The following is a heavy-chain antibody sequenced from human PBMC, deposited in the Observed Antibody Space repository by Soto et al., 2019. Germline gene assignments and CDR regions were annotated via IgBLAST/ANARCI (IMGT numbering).Heavy chain of an antibody. CDR1: GASIRSYY. D-gene: IGHD1-26*01. CDR3: ARDQNGSPHFDY. CDR2: IYYSGST. Sequence: SETLSLTCTVSGASIRSYYWSWIRQPPGKGLEWIGFIYYSGSTNYNPSLKSRVTISVDTSKNQFSLRVSSVTAADTAVYYCARDQNGSPHFDYWGQGTLVTVSS. J-gene: IGHJ4*02. V-gene: IGHV4-59*01.